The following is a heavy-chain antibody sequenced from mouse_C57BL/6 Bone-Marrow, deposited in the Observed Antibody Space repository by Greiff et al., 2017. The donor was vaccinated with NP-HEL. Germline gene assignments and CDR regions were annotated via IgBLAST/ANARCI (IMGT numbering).Heavy chain of an antibody. V-gene: IGHV1-7*01. CDR1: GYTFTSYW. J-gene: IGHJ2*01. Sequence: QVQLKESGAELAKPGASVKLSCKASGYTFTSYWMHWVKQRPGQGLEWIGYINPSSGYTKYNQKFKDKASLTADKSSSTAYMQLSSLTYEDSAVYYCANYYGSSYLGYYFDYWGQGTTLTVSS. D-gene: IGHD1-1*01. CDR3: ANYYGSSYLGYYFDY. CDR2: INPSSGYT.